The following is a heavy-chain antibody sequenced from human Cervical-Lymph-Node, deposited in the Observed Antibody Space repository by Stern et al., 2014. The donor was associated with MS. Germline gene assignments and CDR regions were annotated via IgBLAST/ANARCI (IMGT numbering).Heavy chain of an antibody. J-gene: IGHJ4*02. V-gene: IGHV4-61*02. CDR1: GGSISGGDSYS. Sequence: VQLEESGPGLVKPSETLSLTCTVSGGSISGGDSYSWSWIRQPAGKGLQWIGRISATGGTLYNPSLTSRVTGSVDTSKNQFSLKLTSVTAADTAVYYCARDRFNSGWFLDHWGQGALVTVSS. D-gene: IGHD6-19*01. CDR3: ARDRFNSGWFLDH. CDR2: ISATGGT.